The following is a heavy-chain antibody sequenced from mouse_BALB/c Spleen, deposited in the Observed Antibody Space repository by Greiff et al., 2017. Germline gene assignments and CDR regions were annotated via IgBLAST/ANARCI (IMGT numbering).Heavy chain of an antibody. CDR2: ISYDGSN. CDR3: TRGGYYEAMDY. Sequence: EVKLMESGPGLVKPSQSLSLTCSVTGYSITSGYYWYRIRQVPGNKLEWMGYISYDGSNNYNPSLKNRISITRDTSKNQYFLKLNSVTTEDTSTYCCTRGGYYEAMDYWGQGTSVTVSS. D-gene: IGHD2-3*01. CDR1: GYSITSGYY. J-gene: IGHJ4*01. V-gene: IGHV3-6*01.